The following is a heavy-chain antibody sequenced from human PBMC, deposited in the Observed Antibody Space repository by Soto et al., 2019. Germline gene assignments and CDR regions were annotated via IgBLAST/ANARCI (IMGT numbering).Heavy chain of an antibody. CDR2: IIPIFGTA. D-gene: IGHD6-13*01. V-gene: IGHV1-69*13. CDR1: GGTFSSYA. J-gene: IGHJ6*02. CDR3: ARDRVFAAAGFPGYYYGMAV. Sequence: GASVKVSCKAPGGTFSSYAISCVRQAPGQGLEWMGGIIPIFGTANYAQKFQGRVTITADESTSTAYMELSSLRSEDTAVYYCARDRVFAAAGFPGYYYGMAVWGQGTTVTVSS.